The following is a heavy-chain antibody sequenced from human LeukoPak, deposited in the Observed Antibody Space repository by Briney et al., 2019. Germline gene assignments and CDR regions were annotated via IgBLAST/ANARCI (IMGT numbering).Heavy chain of an antibody. J-gene: IGHJ4*02. V-gene: IGHV4-30-4*01. CDR3: ARERTYYFDY. CDR1: GGSISSGDYY. CDR2: IDYRGRT. Sequence: SETLSLACTVSGGSISSGDYYWSWIRQPPGQGLEWIGYIDYRGRTYYNPSLKSRVIISVDTSKLQFALQLSSMTAADTVVYYCARERTYYFDYWGQGTQVTVSS.